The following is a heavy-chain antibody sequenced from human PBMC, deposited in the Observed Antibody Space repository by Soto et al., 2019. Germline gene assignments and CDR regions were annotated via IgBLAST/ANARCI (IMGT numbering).Heavy chain of an antibody. CDR2: INSDGSST. J-gene: IGHJ6*03. Sequence: AGGSLRLSCAASGFTFSSYWMHWVRQAPGKGLVWVSRINSDGSSTSYADSVKGRFTISRDNAKNTLYLQMNSLRAEDTAVYYCARGYYDFWSGYYIGYYMDVWGKGTTVTVSS. CDR1: GFTFSSYW. V-gene: IGHV3-74*01. D-gene: IGHD3-3*01. CDR3: ARGYYDFWSGYYIGYYMDV.